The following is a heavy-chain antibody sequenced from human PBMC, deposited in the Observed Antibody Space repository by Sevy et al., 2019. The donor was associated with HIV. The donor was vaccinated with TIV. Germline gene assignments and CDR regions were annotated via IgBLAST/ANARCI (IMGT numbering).Heavy chain of an antibody. Sequence: ASVKVSCKVSGYTLTELSMHWVRQAPGKGLEWMGGFDPEDGETIYAQKFQGRVTMTEDTSTDTAYMELSSLGSEDTAVYYCATARLGDFWSGYSFDYWGQGTLVTVSS. CDR3: ATARLGDFWSGYSFDY. CDR2: FDPEDGET. V-gene: IGHV1-24*01. CDR1: GYTLTELS. J-gene: IGHJ4*02. D-gene: IGHD3-3*01.